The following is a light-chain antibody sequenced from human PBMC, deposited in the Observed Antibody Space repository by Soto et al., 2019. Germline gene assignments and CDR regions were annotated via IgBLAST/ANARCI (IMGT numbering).Light chain of an antibody. CDR2: DVT. V-gene: IGLV2-11*01. CDR1: RSDVGGYDY. Sequence: QSALTQPRSVSGSPGQSVTISCAGTRSDVGGYDYVSWYQQHPDKIPKILIFDVTKRPSGVPARFTGSKSGNTASLTISGLQADDEADYYCCSYAGSQTLIFGGWTKLTVL. CDR3: CSYAGSQTLI. J-gene: IGLJ2*01.